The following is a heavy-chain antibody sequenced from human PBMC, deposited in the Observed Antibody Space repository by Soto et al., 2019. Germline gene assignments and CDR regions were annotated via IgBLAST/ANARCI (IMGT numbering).Heavy chain of an antibody. V-gene: IGHV1-18*01. Sequence: ASVKVSCKASGYTFTSYGISWVRQAPGQGLEWMGWISAYNGNTNYAQKLQGRVTMTTDTSTSTAYMELRSLRSEDTAVYYCATGPRYCSGGSCSRRWFDPWGQGTLVTVSS. CDR1: GYTFTSYG. D-gene: IGHD2-15*01. CDR3: ATGPRYCSGGSCSRRWFDP. J-gene: IGHJ5*02. CDR2: ISAYNGNT.